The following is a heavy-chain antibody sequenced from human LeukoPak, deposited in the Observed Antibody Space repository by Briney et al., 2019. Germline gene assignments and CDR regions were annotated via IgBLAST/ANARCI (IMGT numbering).Heavy chain of an antibody. D-gene: IGHD6-19*01. CDR3: ARDNPNSSGWYNRFDP. Sequence: SETLSLTCTVSGGSISSYYWSWIRQPPGKGLEWIGYIYYSGSTNYNPSLKSRVTISVDTSKNQFSLKLSSVAAADTAVYYCARDNPNSSGWYNRFDPWGQGTLVTVSS. J-gene: IGHJ5*02. CDR1: GGSISSYY. V-gene: IGHV4-59*01. CDR2: IYYSGST.